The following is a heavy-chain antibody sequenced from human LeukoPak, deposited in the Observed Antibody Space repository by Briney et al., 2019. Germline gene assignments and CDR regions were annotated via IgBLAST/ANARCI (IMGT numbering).Heavy chain of an antibody. V-gene: IGHV1-46*01. Sequence: ASVKVSCKASGYTFTSYYMHWVRQAPGQGLEWMGIINPSGGSTSYAQKFQGRVTMTRDTSTSTVNMELSSLRSEDTAVYYCARDPGGAWAVAAAGIDYWGQGTLVTVSS. CDR2: INPSGGST. J-gene: IGHJ4*02. D-gene: IGHD6-13*01. CDR1: GYTFTSYY. CDR3: ARDPGGAWAVAAAGIDY.